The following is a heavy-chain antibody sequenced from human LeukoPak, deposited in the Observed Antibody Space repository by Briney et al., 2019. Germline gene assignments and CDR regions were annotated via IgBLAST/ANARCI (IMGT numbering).Heavy chain of an antibody. CDR1: GGSFSGYY. Sequence: SETLSLTCAVYGGSFSGYYWSWIRQPPGRGLAWIGEINHSGGTNYNPSLKSRVTISVDTSKNQFSLKLSSVTAADTAVYYCARRDVVVVPAAGGWFDPWGQGTLVTVSS. CDR2: INHSGGT. D-gene: IGHD2-2*01. CDR3: ARRDVVVVPAAGGWFDP. J-gene: IGHJ5*02. V-gene: IGHV4-34*01.